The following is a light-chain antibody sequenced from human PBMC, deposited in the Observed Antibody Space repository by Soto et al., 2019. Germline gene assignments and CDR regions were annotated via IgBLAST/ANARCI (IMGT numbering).Light chain of an antibody. J-gene: IGKJ1*01. CDR3: QQYDSYPT. V-gene: IGKV1-5*03. Sequence: DIQMTQSPSTLSASVGDRVTITCRASQSVGSWLAWYQHKPGKAPKILIYTASTLESGVPSRFSGSGSGTEFTLTISSLQPDDFATYYCQQYDSYPTFGQGTQVE. CDR1: QSVGSW. CDR2: TAS.